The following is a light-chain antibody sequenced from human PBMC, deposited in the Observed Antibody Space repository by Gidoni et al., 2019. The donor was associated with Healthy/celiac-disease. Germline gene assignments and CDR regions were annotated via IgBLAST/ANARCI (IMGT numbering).Light chain of an antibody. CDR3: QQYGSSPWT. Sequence: DIVLTQSPGTLSLSPGERATLSCRASQSVSSRYLAGYQQKPGQAPRLLIYGASSRATGIPDRFSGSGSGTDFTLTISRLEPEDFAVYYCQQYGSSPWTFGQGTKVEIK. CDR1: QSVSSRY. V-gene: IGKV3-20*01. J-gene: IGKJ1*01. CDR2: GAS.